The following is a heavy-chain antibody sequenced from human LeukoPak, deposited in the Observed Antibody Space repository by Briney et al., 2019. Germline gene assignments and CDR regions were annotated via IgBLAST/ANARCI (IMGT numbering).Heavy chain of an antibody. D-gene: IGHD5-18*01. V-gene: IGHV4-34*01. CDR1: GGSFSPYY. Sequence: SETLSLTCAVYGGSFSPYYWSWIRQPPGKGLEWIGEINHSGSTNYNPSLKSRVTISVDTSKNQFSLRLSSVTAADTAVYYCARDPGNSYGSDYWGQGTLVTVSS. J-gene: IGHJ4*02. CDR2: INHSGST. CDR3: ARDPGNSYGSDY.